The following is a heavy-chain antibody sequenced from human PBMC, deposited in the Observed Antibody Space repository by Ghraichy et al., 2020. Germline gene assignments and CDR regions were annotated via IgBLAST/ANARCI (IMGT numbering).Heavy chain of an antibody. CDR3: ARGYCSSTSCYFGYGMDV. CDR2: ISYDGSNK. J-gene: IGHJ6*02. CDR1: GFTFSSYG. Sequence: SLRLSCAASGFTFSSYGMHWVRQAPGKGLEWVAVISYDGSNKYYADSVKGRFTISRDNSKNTLYLQMNSLRAEDTAVYYCARGYCSSTSCYFGYGMDVWGQGTTVTVSS. V-gene: IGHV3-30*03. D-gene: IGHD2-2*01.